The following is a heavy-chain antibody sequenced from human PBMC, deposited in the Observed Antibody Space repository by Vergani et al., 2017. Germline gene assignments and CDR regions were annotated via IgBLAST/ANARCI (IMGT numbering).Heavy chain of an antibody. CDR2: IYYSGST. V-gene: IGHV4-39*01. Sequence: QLQLQESGPGLVKPSATLPLTCSVSGASIRSSNYYWGWIRQPPGKGLEWIAGIYYSGSTYYNPSLKSRVTISVDTSKNQFSLKLSSVTAADTAVYFCARHSXVEWLVKLGWIDPWGQGILVTVSS. CDR1: GASIRSSNYY. J-gene: IGHJ5*02. CDR3: ARHSXVEWLVKLGWIDP. D-gene: IGHD6-19*01.